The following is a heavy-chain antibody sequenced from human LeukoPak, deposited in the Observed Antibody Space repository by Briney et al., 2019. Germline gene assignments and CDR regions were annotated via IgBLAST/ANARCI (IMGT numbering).Heavy chain of an antibody. V-gene: IGHV3-30*18. CDR1: GFTFSGYG. CDR3: ANYGSGSYPLTGYFDY. D-gene: IGHD3-10*01. J-gene: IGHJ4*02. Sequence: PGGSLRLSCAASGFTFSGYGMHWVRQAPGKGLEWVAVMSYDGTNKYYADSVKGRFTISRDNSKNTLYLQMNSLRAEDTAVYYCANYGSGSYPLTGYFDYWGQGTLVTVSS. CDR2: MSYDGTNK.